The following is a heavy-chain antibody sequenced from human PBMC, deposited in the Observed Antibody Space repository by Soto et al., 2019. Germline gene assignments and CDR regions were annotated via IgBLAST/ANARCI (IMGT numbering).Heavy chain of an antibody. CDR3: ARFSEMVATRT. CDR1: GFTFSSYW. Sequence: VQLVESVGGLVQPGGSLRLSCETSGFTFSSYWMSWVRQAPGKGLEWVANIKQDGSETYYLESVKGRFTISRDNTKKSVFLQMNNMRAEDTALYYCARFSEMVATRTWGQGTLVTVS. CDR2: IKQDGSET. V-gene: IGHV3-7*01. J-gene: IGHJ5*02. D-gene: IGHD2-8*01.